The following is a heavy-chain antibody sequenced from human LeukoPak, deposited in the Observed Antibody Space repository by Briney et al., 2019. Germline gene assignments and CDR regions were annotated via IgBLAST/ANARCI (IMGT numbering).Heavy chain of an antibody. CDR2: IIPLFGSA. D-gene: IGHD4-17*01. V-gene: IGHV1-69*05. CDR1: GGTFNKYA. Sequence: SVKVSCKASGGTFNKYAISWVRQAPGKGLEGLGGIIPLFGSAGSAQKFQARVTITTDESPRTVYLELTSLTSDDTAVYYCARDVHGDYGSGWFDPWGQGTLVSVSS. J-gene: IGHJ5*02. CDR3: ARDVHGDYGSGWFDP.